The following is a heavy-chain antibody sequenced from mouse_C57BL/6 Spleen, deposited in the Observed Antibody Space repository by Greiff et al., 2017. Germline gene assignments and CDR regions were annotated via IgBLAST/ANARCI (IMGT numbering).Heavy chain of an antibody. CDR3: ARCYTNLGYYAMDY. J-gene: IGHJ4*01. V-gene: IGHV1-80*01. CDR2: IYPGDGDT. D-gene: IGHD2-12*01. CDR1: GYAFSSYW. Sequence: QVQLQQSGAELVKPGASVKISCKASGYAFSSYWMNWVKQRPGKGLEWIGQIYPGDGDTNNNGKFKGKATLTADKSYSTAYMQLSSLTSEDSAIYFCARCYTNLGYYAMDYWGQGTSVTVSS.